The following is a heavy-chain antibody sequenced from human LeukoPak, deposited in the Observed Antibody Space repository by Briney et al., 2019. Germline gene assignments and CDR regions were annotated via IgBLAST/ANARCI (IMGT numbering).Heavy chain of an antibody. CDR3: VLDRADPYYFDY. Sequence: SVKVSCKASGYTFTSYDINWVRRATGQGLEWMGWMNPNSGNTGYAQKFQGRVTMTRNTSISTAYMELSSLRSEDTAVYYCVLDRADPYYFDYWGQGTLVTVSS. V-gene: IGHV1-8*01. J-gene: IGHJ4*02. CDR1: GYTFTSYD. CDR2: MNPNSGNT. D-gene: IGHD3-22*01.